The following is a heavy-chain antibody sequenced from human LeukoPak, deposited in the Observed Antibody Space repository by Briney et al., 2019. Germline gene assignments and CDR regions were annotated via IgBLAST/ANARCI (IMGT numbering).Heavy chain of an antibody. Sequence: GGSLRLSCAASGFTFSSYAMSWVRQAPGKGLEWVSGISGSGGSTYNADSVKGRFTISRDNSKNTLYLQMNSLRAEDTAVYYCAKCEAYYYDSSGYYEEYFDLWGRGTLVTVSS. D-gene: IGHD3-22*01. CDR2: ISGSGGST. V-gene: IGHV3-23*01. J-gene: IGHJ2*01. CDR3: AKCEAYYYDSSGYYEEYFDL. CDR1: GFTFSSYA.